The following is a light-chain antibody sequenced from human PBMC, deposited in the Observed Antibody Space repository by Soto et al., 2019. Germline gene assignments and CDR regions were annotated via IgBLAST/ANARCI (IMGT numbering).Light chain of an antibody. CDR2: EVT. J-gene: IGLJ2*01. CDR3: SSYTTSSTVV. CDR1: SSDVGTYNY. V-gene: IGLV2-14*01. Sequence: QSVLTQPASVSGSPGQSITISCTGTSSDVGTYNYVSWYQQHPGKAPKLMIYEVTNRPSGVSNRFSGSKSGNTASLTISGLQAEDEADYYCSSYTTSSTVVIGGGTKLTVL.